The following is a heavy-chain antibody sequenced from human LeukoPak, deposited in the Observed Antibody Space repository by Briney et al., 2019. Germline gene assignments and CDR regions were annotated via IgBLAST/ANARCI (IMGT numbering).Heavy chain of an antibody. CDR3: ARQITGTTFYYYYYMDV. V-gene: IGHV4-34*01. Sequence: SETLSLTCAVYGGSFSGYYWSWIRQPPGKGPEWIGEINHSGSTNYNPSLKSRVTISVDTSKNQFSLKLSSVTAADTAVYYCARQITGTTFYYYYYMDVWGKGTTVTISS. J-gene: IGHJ6*03. D-gene: IGHD1-20*01. CDR1: GGSFSGYY. CDR2: INHSGST.